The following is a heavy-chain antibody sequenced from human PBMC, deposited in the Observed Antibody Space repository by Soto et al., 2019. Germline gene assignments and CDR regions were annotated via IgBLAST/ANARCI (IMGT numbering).Heavy chain of an antibody. J-gene: IGHJ5*02. CDR2: ISYDGSNK. D-gene: IGHD2-2*01. CDR3: ARLLRFRGLVVVPAAGGWFDP. CDR1: GFTFSSYA. V-gene: IGHV3-30-3*01. Sequence: GGSLRLSCAASGFTFSSYAMHWVRQAPGKGLEWVAVISYDGSNKYYADSVKGRFTISRDNSKNTLYLQMNSLRAEDTAVYYCARLLRFRGLVVVPAAGGWFDPWGQGTLVTVSS.